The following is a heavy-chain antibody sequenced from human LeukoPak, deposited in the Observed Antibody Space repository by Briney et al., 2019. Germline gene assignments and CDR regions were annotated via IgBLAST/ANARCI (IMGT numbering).Heavy chain of an antibody. D-gene: IGHD2-2*01. Sequence: GGSLRLSCAASGFTFSSYAMSWVRQAPGKGLEWVSAISGSGGSTYYADSVKGRFTISRDNSKNTLYLQMNSLRAEDTAVYYGAKGDCSSTSCFSDYWGQGTLVTVSS. V-gene: IGHV3-23*01. CDR2: ISGSGGST. J-gene: IGHJ4*02. CDR1: GFTFSSYA. CDR3: AKGDCSSTSCFSDY.